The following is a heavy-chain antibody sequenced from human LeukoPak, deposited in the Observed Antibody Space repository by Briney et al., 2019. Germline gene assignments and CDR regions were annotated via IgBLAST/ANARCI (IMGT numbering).Heavy chain of an antibody. CDR3: ARDLGQYYDTSDNWFDP. CDR1: GFTFSNYW. Sequence: PGGSLRLSCAASGFTFSNYWMHWVRQAPGKGLVWVSRINSDGINTSYADSVKGRFTISRDNAKNTLNLQMNSLRAEDTAVYYCARDLGQYYDTSDNWFDPWCQGTLVTVSS. J-gene: IGHJ5*02. D-gene: IGHD3-22*01. CDR2: INSDGINT. V-gene: IGHV3-74*01.